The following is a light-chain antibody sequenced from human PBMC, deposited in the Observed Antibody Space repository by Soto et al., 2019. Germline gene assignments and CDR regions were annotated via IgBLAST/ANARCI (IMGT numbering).Light chain of an antibody. CDR2: YDS. CDR1: NIGSKS. CDR3: QVWSSSGDRDV. J-gene: IGLJ1*01. V-gene: IGLV3-21*04. Sequence: SYELTQPPSVSVAPGKTAGITCGGNNIGSKSVHWYQQRPGQAPVLVIYYDSDRPSGIPDRFSGSNSGNTATLTISRVEAGDEADYYCQVWSSSGDRDVFGTGTKLTVL.